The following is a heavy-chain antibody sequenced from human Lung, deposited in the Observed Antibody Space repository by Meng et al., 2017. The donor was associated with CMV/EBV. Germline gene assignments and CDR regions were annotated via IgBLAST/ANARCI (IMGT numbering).Heavy chain of an antibody. CDR2: IYSGDIST. J-gene: IGHJ4*02. Sequence: ESLKISCAASGFTFSNYAMTWVRQAPGKGLEWVSTIYSGDISTFYADSVKGRFTISRDSSKNTLYLQMNSLRAEDTALYYCAKGGEWIALDYWGQGALVTVSS. V-gene: IGHV3-23*03. CDR1: GFTFSNYA. D-gene: IGHD5-12*01. CDR3: AKGGEWIALDY.